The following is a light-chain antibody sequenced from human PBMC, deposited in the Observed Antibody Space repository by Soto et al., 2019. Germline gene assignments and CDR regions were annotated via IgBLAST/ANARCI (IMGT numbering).Light chain of an antibody. V-gene: IGKV1-9*01. Sequence: DIQLTQSPSFLSASVGDRVTITCRASQGISSYLAWYQQKPGKAPKLLIYAASTLQSGVPSRFSGSGSGTEFTLTLSSLQHEDFATYYCQQLNSYRYTFGQGTKLEIK. CDR2: AAS. CDR1: QGISSY. CDR3: QQLNSYRYT. J-gene: IGKJ2*01.